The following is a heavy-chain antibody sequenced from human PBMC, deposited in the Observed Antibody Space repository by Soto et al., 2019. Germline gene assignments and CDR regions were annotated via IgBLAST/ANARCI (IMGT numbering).Heavy chain of an antibody. CDR3: ASLTVTTTRGYY. CDR1: GGSISSGGYY. CDR2: IFFIGST. V-gene: IGHV4-31*03. J-gene: IGHJ4*02. D-gene: IGHD4-4*01. Sequence: SETLSLTCTVSGGSISSGGYYWSWIRQHPGKGLEWIGYIFFIGSTYYNPSLKSRVTISVYTSKNQFSLKLSSVTAADTAVYYCASLTVTTTRGYYWGQGTLVTVSS.